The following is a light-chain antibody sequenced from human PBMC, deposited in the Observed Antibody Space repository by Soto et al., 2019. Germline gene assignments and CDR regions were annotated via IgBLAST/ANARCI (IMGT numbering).Light chain of an antibody. CDR3: NSYGGNTNVV. CDR1: SSNIGAGYD. V-gene: IGLV1-40*01. J-gene: IGLJ2*01. CDR2: SDN. Sequence: QSVLTQPPSVSGAPGQRVTISCTGSSSNIGAGYDVHWYQQLPGTAPKLLIYSDNNRPSGVPDRFSGSKSGTSASLAITGLQPEDEADYYCNSYGGNTNVVFGGGTKLTVL.